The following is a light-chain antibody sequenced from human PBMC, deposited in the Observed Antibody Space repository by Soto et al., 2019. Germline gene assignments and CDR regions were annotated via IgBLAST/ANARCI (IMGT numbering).Light chain of an antibody. CDR1: QSVSSN. CDR3: HQYINWRT. V-gene: IGKV3-15*01. J-gene: IGKJ1*01. Sequence: EIVMTQSPATLSVSPGERATLSCRASQSVSSNLAWYQQKPGQAPRLLIYGASTRATGIPARFSGSGSGTEFTLTISSLQSEDFAVYYCHQYINWRTFGQGTKVEIK. CDR2: GAS.